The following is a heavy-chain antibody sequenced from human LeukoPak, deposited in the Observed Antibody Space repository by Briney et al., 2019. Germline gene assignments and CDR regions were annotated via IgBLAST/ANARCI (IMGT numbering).Heavy chain of an antibody. CDR1: GFTFSSYG. V-gene: IGHV3-30*02. CDR3: AKHPGDFTGIVNYYYMDV. Sequence: PGGSLRLSCAASGFTFSSYGMHWVRQAPGKGLEWVAFIRYDGSNKYYADSVKGRFTISRDNSKNMLFLQMNSLRAEDTAVYYCAKHPGDFTGIVNYYYMDVWGKGTTVTVSS. J-gene: IGHJ6*03. D-gene: IGHD1-26*01. CDR2: IRYDGSNK.